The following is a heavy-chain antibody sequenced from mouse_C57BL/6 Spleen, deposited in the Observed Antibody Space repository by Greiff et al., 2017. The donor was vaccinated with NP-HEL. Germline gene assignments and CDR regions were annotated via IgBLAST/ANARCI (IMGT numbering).Heavy chain of an antibody. CDR1: GFSFNTYA. CDR2: IRSKSNNYAT. Sequence: EVQLVESGGGLVQPKGSLKLSCAASGFSFNTYAMNWVRQAPGKGLEWVARIRSKSNNYATYYADSVKDRFTISRDDSESMLYLQMNNLKTEDTAMYYCARFGYYAMDYWGQGTSVTVSS. CDR3: ARFGYYAMDY. J-gene: IGHJ4*01. V-gene: IGHV10-1*01.